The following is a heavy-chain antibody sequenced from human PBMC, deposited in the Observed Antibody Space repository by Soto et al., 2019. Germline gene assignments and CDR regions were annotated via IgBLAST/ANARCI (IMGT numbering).Heavy chain of an antibody. J-gene: IGHJ6*02. V-gene: IGHV1-69*01. Sequence: QVPLVQSGAEVKKPGSSVKVSCKASGGTFSSYAISWVRQAPGQGLEWMGGIIPIFGTANYAQKFQGRVTITAHESTSTAYRELGSLRSEDTSVYDCARWGGVVRGPGGGDYYYCMDVCGQGTTVIVSS. CDR1: GGTFSSYA. CDR3: ARWGGVVRGPGGGDYYYCMDV. CDR2: IIPIFGTA. D-gene: IGHD3-10*01.